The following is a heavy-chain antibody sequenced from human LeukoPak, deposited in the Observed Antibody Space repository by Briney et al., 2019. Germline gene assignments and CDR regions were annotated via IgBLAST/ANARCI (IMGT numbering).Heavy chain of an antibody. CDR3: ARDSSGPWFDP. D-gene: IGHD6-6*01. V-gene: IGHV3-21*01. CDR2: ITGSGSFV. Sequence: GGSLRLSCAVSGFIFNNYIMNWVRQAPGRGLEWVSYITGSGSFVYYADSVKGRFTISRDNDKNSLFLQMNSLKAEDTAVYYCARDSSGPWFDPWGQGTLVTVSS. J-gene: IGHJ5*02. CDR1: GFIFNNYI.